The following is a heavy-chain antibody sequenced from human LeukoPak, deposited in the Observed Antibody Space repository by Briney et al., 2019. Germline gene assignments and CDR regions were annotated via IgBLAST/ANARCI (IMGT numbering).Heavy chain of an antibody. CDR2: INTDGSST. CDR1: GFTFSSYW. V-gene: IGHV3-74*01. D-gene: IGHD3-10*01. J-gene: IGHJ4*02. Sequence: GGSLRLSCAASGFTFSSYWMYWVRQAPGKGLVWVSRINTDGSSTDYADSVKGRFTISRDNAKNTLYVQMNSLRAEDTAVYYCARGGIRFIDYWGQATLLTVSS. CDR3: ARGGIRFIDY.